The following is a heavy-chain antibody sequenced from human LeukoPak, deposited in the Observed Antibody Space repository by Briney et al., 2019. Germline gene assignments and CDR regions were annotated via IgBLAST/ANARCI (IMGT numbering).Heavy chain of an antibody. D-gene: IGHD5-24*01. CDR2: IYYSGST. CDR3: ATDGGDDGSRHN. Sequence: SETLSLTCTVSGGSIGSSSYYWGWIRQPPGKGLEWVGNIYYSGSTSYNPSLKSRVTISRDTSKNQVSLKVRSVTAADTAVYYCATDGGDDGSRHNWGQGTLVTVSS. J-gene: IGHJ4*02. CDR1: GGSIGSSSYY. V-gene: IGHV4-39*07.